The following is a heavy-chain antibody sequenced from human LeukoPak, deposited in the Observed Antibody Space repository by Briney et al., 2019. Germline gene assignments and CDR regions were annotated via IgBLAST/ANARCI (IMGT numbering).Heavy chain of an antibody. CDR3: ARDPPEDEWNSLDS. V-gene: IGHV4-59*02. Sequence: SETLSLTCTVSGGSVNGYYWNWIRQAPGKGLEWIGFIHYSGLTVYSPSLQGRVSMSVDTSRNQFSLDLSSVTAADTALYYCARDPPEDEWNSLDSWGQGILVTVSS. J-gene: IGHJ4*02. CDR2: IHYSGLT. D-gene: IGHD1-7*01. CDR1: GGSVNGYY.